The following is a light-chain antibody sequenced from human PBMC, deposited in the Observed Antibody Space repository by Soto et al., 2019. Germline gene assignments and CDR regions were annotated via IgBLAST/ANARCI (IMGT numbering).Light chain of an antibody. CDR2: DVS. Sequence: QSALTQPASVSGSPGQSITISCTGTSSDVGGYNYVSWYQQHPGKAPKLMIYDVSNRPSGVSNRFSGSKSGNTASLTISGLQAEEEADYYCSSYTSSSTPYVFGTGTKLTVL. CDR1: SSDVGGYNY. J-gene: IGLJ1*01. CDR3: SSYTSSSTPYV. V-gene: IGLV2-14*01.